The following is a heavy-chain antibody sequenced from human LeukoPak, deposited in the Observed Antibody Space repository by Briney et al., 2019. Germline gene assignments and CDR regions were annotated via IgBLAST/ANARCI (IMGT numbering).Heavy chain of an antibody. J-gene: IGHJ4*02. CDR1: GGSFSGYY. CDR3: ARGVYCSGGSCYLPFDY. Sequence: SETLPLTCAVYGGSFSGYYWSWIRQPPGKGLEWIGEINHSGSTNYNPSLKSRVTISVDTSKNQFSLKLSSVTAADTAVYYCARGVYCSGGSCYLPFDYWGQGTLVTVSS. D-gene: IGHD2-15*01. V-gene: IGHV4-34*01. CDR2: INHSGST.